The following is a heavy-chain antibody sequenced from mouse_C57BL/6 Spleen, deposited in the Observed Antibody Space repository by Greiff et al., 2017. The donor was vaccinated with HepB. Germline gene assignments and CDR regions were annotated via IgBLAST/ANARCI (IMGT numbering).Heavy chain of an antibody. D-gene: IGHD1-1*01. J-gene: IGHJ1*03. Sequence: EVQLQESGGGLVQPKGSLKLSCAASGFSFNTYAMNWVRQAPGKGLEWVARIRSKSNNYATYYADSVKDRFTISRDDSESMLYLQMNNLKTADTAMYYCVRQDYYGSRDWYFDVWGTGTTVTVSS. V-gene: IGHV10-1*01. CDR2: IRSKSNNYAT. CDR1: GFSFNTYA. CDR3: VRQDYYGSRDWYFDV.